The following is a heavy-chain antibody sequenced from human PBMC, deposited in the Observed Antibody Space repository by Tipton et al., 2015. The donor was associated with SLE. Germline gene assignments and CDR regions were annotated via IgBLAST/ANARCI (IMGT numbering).Heavy chain of an antibody. Sequence: TLSLTCNVSGDSVTSHYWTWIRQPPGKGLEWIGYMYYSGSPNYYSGNTNYNASLKSRVTISIDASGNQFSLNLNSMTTADTAVYYCSRFRGGRNYFDYWGQGIPVTVSS. V-gene: IGHV4-59*02. CDR2: MYYSGSPNYYSGNT. CDR1: GDSVTSHY. J-gene: IGHJ4*02. CDR3: SRFRGGRNYFDY. D-gene: IGHD1-1*01.